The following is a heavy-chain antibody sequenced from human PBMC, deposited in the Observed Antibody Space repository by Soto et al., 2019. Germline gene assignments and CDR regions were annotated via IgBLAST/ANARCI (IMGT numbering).Heavy chain of an antibody. D-gene: IGHD3-9*01. CDR2: ISYDGSNK. Sequence: GWSLRLSCASSVFTFISYGMHWVRQAPGKGLEWVAVISYDGSNKYYADSVKGRFTISRDNSKNTLYLQMNSLRAEDTAVYYCAKAGTYYDILTGFDYWGQGTLVTVSS. CDR3: AKAGTYYDILTGFDY. CDR1: VFTFISYG. J-gene: IGHJ4*02. V-gene: IGHV3-30*18.